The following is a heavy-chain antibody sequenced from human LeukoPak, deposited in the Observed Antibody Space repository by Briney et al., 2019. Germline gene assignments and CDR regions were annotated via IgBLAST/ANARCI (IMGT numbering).Heavy chain of an antibody. Sequence: GGSLRLSCVASGLTVSNHWMSWVRQAPGKGQEWVANIREERGQEYYVDSVKGRFTISKNSAKNSLYLQMNTLRVEDTAMYYCASLDTAKQPLANHWGQGTLVTVSS. CDR1: GLTVSNHW. V-gene: IGHV3-7*03. D-gene: IGHD5-18*01. CDR3: ASLDTAKQPLANH. CDR2: IREERGQE. J-gene: IGHJ5*02.